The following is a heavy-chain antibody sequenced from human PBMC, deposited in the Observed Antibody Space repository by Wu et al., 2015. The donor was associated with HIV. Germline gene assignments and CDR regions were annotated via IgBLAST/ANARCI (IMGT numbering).Heavy chain of an antibody. D-gene: IGHD3-9*01. Sequence: QVQLVQSGAEMKKPGASVKVSCTASGYTFTDYNVHWVRQVPGQGLQWMGNINANSGRTNYAENFQGRVAMTRDTSVNTVYLELETLTSDDTALYFCARGDRFYAILTGYSKNWFDPWATGTWSASPQ. J-gene: IGHJ5*02. CDR3: ARGDRFYAILTGYSKNWFDP. V-gene: IGHV1-2*02. CDR1: GYTFTDYN. CDR2: INANSGRT.